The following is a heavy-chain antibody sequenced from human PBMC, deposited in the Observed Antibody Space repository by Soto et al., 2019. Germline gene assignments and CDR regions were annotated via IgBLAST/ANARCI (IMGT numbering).Heavy chain of an antibody. CDR1: GGSIISSIYY. D-gene: IGHD6-6*01. Sequence: SETLSLTCTVSGGSIISSIYYWGWIRQPPGKGLEWIGSIYYSGSTYYNPSLKSRVTISVDTSKNQFSLKLSSVTAADTAVYYCARHMTSIADNWFDPWGQGTLVTVSS. V-gene: IGHV4-39*01. CDR2: IYYSGST. CDR3: ARHMTSIADNWFDP. J-gene: IGHJ5*02.